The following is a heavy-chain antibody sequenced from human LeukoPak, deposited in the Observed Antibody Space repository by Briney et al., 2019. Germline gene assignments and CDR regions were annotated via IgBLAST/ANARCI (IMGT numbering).Heavy chain of an antibody. V-gene: IGHV1-18*01. D-gene: IGHD1-1*01. Sequence: ASVKVSCKASDYILTNYGISWVRQAPGQGLEWMGWISSYNGNTNYAQKFQGRVTMTTDTSASTAYMELRSLRSDDTAVYYCARETGTSYNWFDPWGQGTLVTVSS. CDR2: ISSYNGNT. J-gene: IGHJ5*02. CDR1: DYILTNYG. CDR3: ARETGTSYNWFDP.